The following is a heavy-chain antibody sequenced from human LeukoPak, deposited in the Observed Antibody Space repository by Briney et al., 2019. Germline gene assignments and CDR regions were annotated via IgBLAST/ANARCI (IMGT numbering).Heavy chain of an antibody. V-gene: IGHV4-34*01. J-gene: IGHJ4*02. Sequence: PSETLSLTCAVYGGSFSGYYWSWIRQPPGKGLEWIGEINHSGSTNYNPSLKSRVTISVDTSKNQFSLKLSSVTAADTAVYYCARDPRMGYCSSTSCYCCYFDYWGQGTLVTVSS. D-gene: IGHD2-2*01. CDR2: INHSGST. CDR3: ARDPRMGYCSSTSCYCCYFDY. CDR1: GGSFSGYY.